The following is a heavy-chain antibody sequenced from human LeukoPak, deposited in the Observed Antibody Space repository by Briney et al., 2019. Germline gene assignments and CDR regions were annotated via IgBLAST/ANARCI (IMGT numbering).Heavy chain of an antibody. V-gene: IGHV1-69*05. CDR2: IIPIFGTA. Sequence: SVKVSCKASGGTFSSYAISWVRQAPGQGLEWMGGIIPIFGTANYAQKFQGRATITTDESTSTAYMELSSLRSEDTAVYYCARDWRTSGIAAAGTFDPWGQGTLVTVSS. J-gene: IGHJ5*02. CDR3: ARDWRTSGIAAAGTFDP. CDR1: GGTFSSYA. D-gene: IGHD6-13*01.